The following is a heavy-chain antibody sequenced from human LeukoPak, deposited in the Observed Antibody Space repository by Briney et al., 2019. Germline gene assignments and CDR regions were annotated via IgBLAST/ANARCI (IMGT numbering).Heavy chain of an antibody. D-gene: IGHD6-13*01. CDR3: ESRSSWLGLPYYYGMDV. CDR1: GGTFSSYA. CDR2: IIPIFGTA. V-gene: IGHV1-69*13. J-gene: IGHJ6*02. Sequence: SVKVSCKASGGTFSSYAISWVRQAPGQGLEWMGGIIPIFGTANYAQKFQGRVTITADESTSTAYMELSSLRSEDTAVYYCESRSSWLGLPYYYGMDVWGQGTTVTVSS.